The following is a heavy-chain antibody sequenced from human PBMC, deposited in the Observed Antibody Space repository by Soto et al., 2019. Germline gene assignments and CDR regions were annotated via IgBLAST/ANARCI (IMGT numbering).Heavy chain of an antibody. CDR2: INPNSGGT. V-gene: IGHV1-2*04. CDR1: GYTFTGYY. Sequence: ASVKVSCKASGYTFTGYYMHWVRQAPGQGLEWMGWINPNSGGTNYAQKFQGWVTMTRDTSISTAYMELSRLRSDDTAVYYCARSGSGRPRVGMDVWGQGTTVTVSS. D-gene: IGHD6-19*01. J-gene: IGHJ6*02. CDR3: ARSGSGRPRVGMDV.